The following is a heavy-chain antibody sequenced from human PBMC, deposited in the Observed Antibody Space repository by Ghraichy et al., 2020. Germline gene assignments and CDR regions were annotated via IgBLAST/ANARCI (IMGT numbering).Heavy chain of an antibody. CDR3: ATGLLWFRELFWYFDL. Sequence: ASVKVSCKVSGYTLTELSMHWVRQAPGKGLEWMGGFDPEDGETIYAQKFQGRVTMTEDTSTDTAYMELSSLRSEDTAVYYCATGLLWFRELFWYFDLWGRGTLVTVSS. CDR2: FDPEDGET. V-gene: IGHV1-24*01. D-gene: IGHD3-10*01. CDR1: GYTLTELS. J-gene: IGHJ2*01.